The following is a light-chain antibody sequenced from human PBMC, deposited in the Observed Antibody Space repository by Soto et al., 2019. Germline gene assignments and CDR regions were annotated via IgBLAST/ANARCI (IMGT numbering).Light chain of an antibody. CDR2: SNT. CDR3: AAWDDSLNGHV. Sequence: QPVLTQTPSASGTPGQRITISCSGSSSNIGSRTVNWYQQFPGTAPTVLIYSNTQRPSGVPDRFSASKSGTTASLAISGLQSEDEADYYCAAWDDSLNGHVFGGGTKLTVL. J-gene: IGLJ2*01. CDR1: SSNIGSRT. V-gene: IGLV1-44*01.